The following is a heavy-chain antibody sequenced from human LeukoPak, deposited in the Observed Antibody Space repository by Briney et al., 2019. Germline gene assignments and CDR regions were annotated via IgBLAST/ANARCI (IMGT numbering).Heavy chain of an antibody. D-gene: IGHD2-2*01. CDR1: GGSFSGYY. J-gene: IGHJ5*02. V-gene: IGHV4-34*01. CDR2: INHRGST. Sequence: SETLSLTCAVYGGSFSGYYWSWIRQPPGKGLEWIGEINHRGSTNYDPSLKSRVTISVDTSKNQFSLKLSSVTAADTAVYYCARGAPYCSSTSCPGWFDPWGQGTLATVSS. CDR3: ARGAPYCSSTSCPGWFDP.